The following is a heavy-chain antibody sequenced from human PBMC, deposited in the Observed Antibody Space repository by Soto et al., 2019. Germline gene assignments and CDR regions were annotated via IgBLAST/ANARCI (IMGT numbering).Heavy chain of an antibody. CDR1: GGSISSYY. V-gene: IGHV4-59*01. J-gene: IGHJ6*03. Sequence: SETLSLTCTVSGGSISSYYWSWIRQPPGKGLEWIGYIYYSGSTNYNPSLKSRVTISVDTSKNQFSLKLSSVTAADTAVYYCARSYRRYCSGGSCYSYYYYYMDVWGKGTTVTSP. CDR2: IYYSGST. CDR3: ARSYRRYCSGGSCYSYYYYYMDV. D-gene: IGHD2-15*01.